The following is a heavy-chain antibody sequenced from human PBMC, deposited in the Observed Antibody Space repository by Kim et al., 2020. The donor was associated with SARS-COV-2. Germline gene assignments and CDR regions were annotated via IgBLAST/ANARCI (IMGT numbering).Heavy chain of an antibody. D-gene: IGHD3-10*01. V-gene: IGHV3-30*02. Sequence: YAESEKGRFTISRDNSKNTLYLQMNSLRPGDTAVYYCAKGFYYGTGSLDNWGQGTLVTVSS. CDR3: AKGFYYGTGSLDN. J-gene: IGHJ4*02.